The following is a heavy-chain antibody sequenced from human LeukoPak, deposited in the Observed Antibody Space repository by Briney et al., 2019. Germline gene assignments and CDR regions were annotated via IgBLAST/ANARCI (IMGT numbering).Heavy chain of an antibody. D-gene: IGHD5-18*01. Sequence: SETLSLTCTVSGGSISSGSYYWSWIRQPAWKGLEWMGRIYTSGSTNYNPSLKSRVTISVDTSKNQFSLKLSSVTAADTAVYYCASSGYSYGNYFDYWGRGTLVTVSS. V-gene: IGHV4-61*02. CDR1: GGSISSGSYY. CDR3: ASSGYSYGNYFDY. CDR2: IYTSGST. J-gene: IGHJ4*02.